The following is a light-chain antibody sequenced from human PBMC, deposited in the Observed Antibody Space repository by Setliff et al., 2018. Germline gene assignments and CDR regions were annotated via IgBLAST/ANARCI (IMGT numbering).Light chain of an antibody. Sequence: QSVLTQPRSVSGSPGQSVTISCTGTSGDVGGYNYVSWCQQRPGTAPKPMIYDVSKRPSGVPDRFSGSKSGNTAYLTISGLQADDEADYYCCSYAGTYSSLYVFGTGTKV. CDR1: SGDVGGYNY. CDR3: CSYAGTYSSLYV. J-gene: IGLJ1*01. CDR2: DVS. V-gene: IGLV2-11*01.